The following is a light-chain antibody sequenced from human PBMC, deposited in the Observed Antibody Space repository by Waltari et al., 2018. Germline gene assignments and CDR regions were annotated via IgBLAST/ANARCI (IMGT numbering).Light chain of an antibody. CDR1: QSVGKS. Sequence: DIVLTQSPGTLSLSPGERATLSCRASQSVGKSLAWYQQKPGQAPRLLIYDASSRATGIPDRLSGSGFGTDFSLTISRLEPEDFAVYYCQKYVSLPATFGQGTKVEIK. J-gene: IGKJ1*01. CDR3: QKYVSLPAT. V-gene: IGKV3-20*01. CDR2: DAS.